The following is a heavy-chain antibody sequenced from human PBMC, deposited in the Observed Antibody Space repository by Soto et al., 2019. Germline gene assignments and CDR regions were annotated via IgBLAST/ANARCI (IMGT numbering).Heavy chain of an antibody. J-gene: IGHJ4*02. CDR3: ARGLSYSSSWYRL. CDR2: ISHSGST. D-gene: IGHD6-13*01. V-gene: IGHV4-34*01. Sequence: XETLSLTCAVDGWSFSGYYWSWIRQPPGKGLEWIGEISHSGSTNYNPSLKSRVTISVDTSKNQFSLKLSSVTAADTAVYYCARGLSYSSSWYRLWGQGTLVTVSS. CDR1: GWSFSGYY.